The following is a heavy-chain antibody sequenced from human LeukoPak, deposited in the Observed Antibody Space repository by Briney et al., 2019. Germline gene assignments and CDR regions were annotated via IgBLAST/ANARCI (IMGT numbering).Heavy chain of an antibody. J-gene: IGHJ6*03. V-gene: IGHV4-38-2*02. D-gene: IGHD6-6*01. Sequence: SETLSLTCTVSGYSISSGYYWGWIRQPPGKGLEWIGSIYHSGSTYYNPSLKSRVTISVDTSKNQFSLKLSSVTAADTAVYYCARGPKSAVRRYYYMDVWGKGTTVTVSS. CDR3: ARGPKSAVRRYYYMDV. CDR1: GYSISSGYY. CDR2: IYHSGST.